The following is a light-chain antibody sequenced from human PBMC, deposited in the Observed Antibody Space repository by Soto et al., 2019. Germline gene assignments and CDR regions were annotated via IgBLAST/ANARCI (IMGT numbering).Light chain of an antibody. V-gene: IGLV4-69*01. J-gene: IGLJ2*01. CDR3: QTWGTGIVV. CDR2: LNSDGSH. CDR1: SGHSSYA. Sequence: QSVQTQSPSASASLGASVKLTCTLSSGHSSYAIAWHQQQPEKGPRYLMKLNSDGSHSKGDGIPDRFSGSSSGAERYLTISSLQSEDEADYYCQTWGTGIVVFGGGTKLTVL.